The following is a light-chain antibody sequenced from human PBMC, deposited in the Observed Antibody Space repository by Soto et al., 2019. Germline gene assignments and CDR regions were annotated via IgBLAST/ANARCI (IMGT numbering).Light chain of an antibody. CDR2: EVS. Sequence: QSALTQPPSASGSPGQSVTISCTGTSSDVGGYNYVSWYQQHPGKAPKLMIYEVSKRPSGVPDRFSGSKSGNTASLTVSGLQAEDEADYYCNSYAGSNNVFGTGTKLTV. CDR1: SSDVGGYNY. J-gene: IGLJ1*01. V-gene: IGLV2-8*01. CDR3: NSYAGSNNV.